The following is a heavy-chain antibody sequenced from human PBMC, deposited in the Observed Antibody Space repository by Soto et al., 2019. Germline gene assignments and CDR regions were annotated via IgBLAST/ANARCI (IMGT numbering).Heavy chain of an antibody. CDR1: GFTFSSYS. V-gene: IGHV3-48*01. J-gene: IGHJ5*02. CDR2: ISSSSSTI. D-gene: IGHD4-17*01. CDR3: ARDFMTTVPRSRRNWFDP. Sequence: GGSLRLSCAASGFTFSSYSMNWFRQAPGKGLEWVSCISSSSSTIYYADSVKGRFTISRDNAKNSLYLQMNSLRAEDTAVYYCARDFMTTVPRSRRNWFDPWGQGTLVTVSS.